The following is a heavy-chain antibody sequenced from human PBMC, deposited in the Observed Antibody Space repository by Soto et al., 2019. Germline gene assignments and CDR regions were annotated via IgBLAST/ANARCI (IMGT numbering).Heavy chain of an antibody. CDR2: ISSSSSYI. CDR3: ARVSELTGNWFDP. Sequence: GGSLRLSCAASGFTFSSYSMNWVRQAPGKGLEWVSSISSSSSYIYYADSVKGRFTISRDNAKNSLYLQMNSLRAEDTAVYYCARVSELTGNWFDPWGQGTLVTVSS. D-gene: IGHD7-27*01. CDR1: GFTFSSYS. V-gene: IGHV3-21*01. J-gene: IGHJ5*02.